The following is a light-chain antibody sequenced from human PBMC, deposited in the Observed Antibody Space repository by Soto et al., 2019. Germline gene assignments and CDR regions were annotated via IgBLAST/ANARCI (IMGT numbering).Light chain of an antibody. CDR3: QQYYSTPHT. CDR1: QSVLYSSNNKNY. Sequence: DIVMTQSPDSLAVSLGERATINCKSSQSVLYSSNNKNYLAWYQQKPGQPPKLLIYWASTRESGVPDRFSGSGSGTDFTLTISSLQAEDVAVYYCQQYYSTPHTFGPGTKVDL. V-gene: IGKV4-1*01. J-gene: IGKJ3*01. CDR2: WAS.